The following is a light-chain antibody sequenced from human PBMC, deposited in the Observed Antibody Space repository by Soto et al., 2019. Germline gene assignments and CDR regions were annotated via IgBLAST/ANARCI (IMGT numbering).Light chain of an antibody. V-gene: IGKV3-11*01. Sequence: IVLTQSPATLSLSPGARATLSCRAGQSVSNYLAWYQQKPGQAPRRLIYDTFNRATGIPARFSGSGSGTAFTLTISSLEPEDLAVYFCVQRSTWPWTSGQGTKVEIK. CDR3: VQRSTWPWT. CDR2: DTF. CDR1: QSVSNY. J-gene: IGKJ1*01.